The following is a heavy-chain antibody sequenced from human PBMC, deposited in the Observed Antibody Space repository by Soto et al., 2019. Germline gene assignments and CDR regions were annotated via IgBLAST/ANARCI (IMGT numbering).Heavy chain of an antibody. Sequence: DVQLVESGGGLVQPGRSLRLSCAASGFTFDDYAMHWVRQAPGKGLEWVSGISWNSGSIGYADSVKGRFTISRDNAKNSLYLQMNSLRAEDTALYYCAKDMGYGSGSFIDYWGQGTLVTVSS. J-gene: IGHJ4*02. CDR3: AKDMGYGSGSFIDY. CDR1: GFTFDDYA. CDR2: ISWNSGSI. D-gene: IGHD3-10*01. V-gene: IGHV3-9*01.